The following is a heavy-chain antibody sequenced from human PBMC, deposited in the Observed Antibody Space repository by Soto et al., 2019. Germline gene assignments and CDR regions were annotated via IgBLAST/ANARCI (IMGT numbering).Heavy chain of an antibody. CDR1: GYSFAGYW. V-gene: IGHV5-10-1*01. CDR3: ARQIYDSDTGPNFQYYFDS. D-gene: IGHD3-22*01. J-gene: IGHJ4*02. CDR2: IDPSDSQT. Sequence: PVESRKISCKGSGYSFAGYWITWVRQQPGKGLDWMGRIDPSDSQTYYSPSFRGHVTISVTKSITTVFLQWSSLRASDTAMYYCARQIYDSDTGPNFQYYFDSWGQGTPVTVSS.